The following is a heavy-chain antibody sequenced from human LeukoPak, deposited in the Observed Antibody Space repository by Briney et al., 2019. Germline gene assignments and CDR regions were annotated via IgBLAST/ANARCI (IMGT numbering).Heavy chain of an antibody. CDR2: ISGGGGST. V-gene: IGHV3-23*01. Sequence: GASLRLSCAASGFTFSSYAMSWVRQAPGKGLEWVSAISGGGGSTYYADSVKGRFTISRDNSKNTLYLQMNSLRVEDTAVYYCAKNRAGYNWYFDLWGRGTLVTVSS. CDR1: GFTFSSYA. CDR3: AKNRAGYNWYFDL. J-gene: IGHJ2*01. D-gene: IGHD3-9*01.